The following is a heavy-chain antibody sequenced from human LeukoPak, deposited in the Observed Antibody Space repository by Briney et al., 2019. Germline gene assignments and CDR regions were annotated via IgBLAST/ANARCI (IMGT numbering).Heavy chain of an antibody. J-gene: IGHJ6*02. Sequence: GGSLRLSCAASGFTFSSYAMSWVRQAPGKGLEWVSAISGSGGSTYYADSVKGRFTISRDNSKNTLYLQMNSLRAEDTAVYYCAKGDNSGSYYSLDYYYHYGMDVWGQGTTVTVSS. CDR2: ISGSGGST. CDR3: AKGDNSGSYYSLDYYYHYGMDV. D-gene: IGHD3-10*01. V-gene: IGHV3-23*01. CDR1: GFTFSSYA.